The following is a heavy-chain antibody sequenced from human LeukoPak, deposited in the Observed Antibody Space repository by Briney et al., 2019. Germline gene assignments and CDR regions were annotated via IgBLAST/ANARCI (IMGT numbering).Heavy chain of an antibody. D-gene: IGHD4-17*01. CDR3: AREPPDYGDPSDAFDI. CDR2: IYSGGST. Sequence: GGSLRLSCAASGFTVSSNCMSWVRQAPGKGLEWVSLIYSGGSTYYADSVKGRFTISRDNSKNTLYLQMNSLRAEDTAVYYCAREPPDYGDPSDAFDIWGQGTMVTVSS. CDR1: GFTVSSNC. V-gene: IGHV3-53*01. J-gene: IGHJ3*02.